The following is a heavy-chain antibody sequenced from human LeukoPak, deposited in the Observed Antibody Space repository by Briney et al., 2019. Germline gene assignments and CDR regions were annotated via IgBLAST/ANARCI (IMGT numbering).Heavy chain of an antibody. CDR2: INPNSGGT. V-gene: IGHV1-2*02. D-gene: IGHD6-13*01. CDR3: ARGCSNSAYDAFDI. Sequence: ASVKVSCKASGYTFTGYYMHWVRQAPGQGLEWMGWINPNSGGTNYAQKFQGRVTMTRDTSISTAYMELNRLRSDDTAIYYCARGCSNSAYDAFDIWGQGTMVTVSS. CDR1: GYTFTGYY. J-gene: IGHJ3*02.